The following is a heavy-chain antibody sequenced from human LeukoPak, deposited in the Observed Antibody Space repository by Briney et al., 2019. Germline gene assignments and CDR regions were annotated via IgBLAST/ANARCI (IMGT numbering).Heavy chain of an antibody. Sequence: PGGSLRLSCAASGFTFSSYATSWVRQAPGKGLEWVTAISGSGGNTYYADSVKGRFTISSDNSKNTLYLQMNSLRAEDTAVYYCAKALAGDYYYYGMDVWGQGTTVTVSS. V-gene: IGHV3-23*01. D-gene: IGHD1-14*01. CDR2: ISGSGGNT. CDR1: GFTFSSYA. J-gene: IGHJ6*02. CDR3: AKALAGDYYYYGMDV.